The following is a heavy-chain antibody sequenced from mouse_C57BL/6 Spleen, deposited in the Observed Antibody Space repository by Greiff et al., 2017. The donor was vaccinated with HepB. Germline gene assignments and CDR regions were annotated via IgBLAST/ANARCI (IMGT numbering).Heavy chain of an antibody. CDR1: GFTFSSYA. D-gene: IGHD4-1*01. Sequence: EVQLVESGGGLVKPGGSLKLSCAASGFTFSSYAMSWVRQTPEKRLEWVATISDGGSYTYYPDNVKGRFTISRDNAKNNLYLQMSHLKSEDTAMYYCARAGTGTSFDYWGQGTTLTVSS. CDR3: ARAGTGTSFDY. V-gene: IGHV5-4*01. J-gene: IGHJ2*01. CDR2: ISDGGSYT.